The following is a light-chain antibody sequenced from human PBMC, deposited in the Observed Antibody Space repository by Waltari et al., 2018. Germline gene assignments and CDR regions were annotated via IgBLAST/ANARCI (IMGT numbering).Light chain of an antibody. Sequence: QLVLTQPPSASPSLGPSDKRSWPLSRGPITTVLAWRSKRPDKGPRFVMKVNSDGSQSKGDEIPDRFSGSSSGAERYLTISSLQSEDEADYYCQTGGHGTWVFGGGTKLTVL. J-gene: IGLJ3*02. CDR1: RGPITTV. V-gene: IGLV4-69*01. CDR2: VNSDGSQ. CDR3: QTGGHGTWV.